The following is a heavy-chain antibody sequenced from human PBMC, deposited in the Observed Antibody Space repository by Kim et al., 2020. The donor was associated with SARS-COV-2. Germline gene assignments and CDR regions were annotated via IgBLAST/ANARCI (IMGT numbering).Heavy chain of an antibody. Sequence: PSLKSRVTRSVDTSKNQFSLKRSSVTAAATAVYYCARAGVAVAGTSEFDYWGQGTLVTVSS. CDR3: ARAGVAVAGTSEFDY. J-gene: IGHJ4*02. D-gene: IGHD6-19*01. V-gene: IGHV4-59*01.